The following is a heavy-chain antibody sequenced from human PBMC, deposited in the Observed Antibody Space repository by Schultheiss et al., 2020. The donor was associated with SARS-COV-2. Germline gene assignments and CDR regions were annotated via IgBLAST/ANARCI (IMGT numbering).Heavy chain of an antibody. CDR1: GYTFTSYG. J-gene: IGHJ6*02. CDR3: AREVRYSINSYGMDV. V-gene: IGHV1-2*04. CDR2: INPNSGGT. Sequence: ASVKVSCKASGYTFTSYGISWVRQAPGQGLEWMGWINPNSGGTNYAQKFQGWVTMTRDTSISTAYMELSRLRSDDTAVYYCAREVRYSINSYGMDVWGQGTTVTVSS. D-gene: IGHD3-9*01.